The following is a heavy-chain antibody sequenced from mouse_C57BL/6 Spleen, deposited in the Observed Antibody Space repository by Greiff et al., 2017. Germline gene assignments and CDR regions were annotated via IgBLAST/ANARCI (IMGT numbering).Heavy chain of an antibody. CDR1: GYTFTSYW. V-gene: IGHV1-50*01. D-gene: IGHD6-5*01. CDR3: ASLSFDY. J-gene: IGHJ2*01. Sequence: QVQLQQPGAELVKPGASVKLSCKASGYTFTSYWMQWVKQRPGQGLEWIGEIDPSDSNTNYNQKFKGKATLTVVTSSSTAYMQLSSLTSEDSAVYYCASLSFDYWGQGTTLTVSS. CDR2: IDPSDSNT.